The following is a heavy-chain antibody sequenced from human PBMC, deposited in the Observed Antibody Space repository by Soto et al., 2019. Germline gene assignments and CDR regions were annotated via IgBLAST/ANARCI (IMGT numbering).Heavy chain of an antibody. D-gene: IGHD4-17*01. V-gene: IGHV4-39*01. Sequence: QLQLQESGPGLVKPSETLSLTCTVSGGSISSSSYYWGWIRQPPGKVLEWIGSFYHSGSTYYNPSLKSRVTIPVDTSKNQFSLKLTSVTAGDTAVYYCARHGTVTNFGYWGQGTLVTVSS. CDR1: GGSISSSSYY. J-gene: IGHJ4*02. CDR3: ARHGTVTNFGY. CDR2: FYHSGST.